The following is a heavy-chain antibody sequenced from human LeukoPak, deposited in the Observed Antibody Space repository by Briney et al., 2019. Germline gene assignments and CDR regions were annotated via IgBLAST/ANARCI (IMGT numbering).Heavy chain of an antibody. D-gene: IGHD2/OR15-2a*01. J-gene: IGHJ4*02. CDR1: GFTFSNAW. Sequence: GGSLRLSCAASGFTFSNAWMSWVRQAPGKGLVWVSRINSDGSNTIYADSVKGRFTVSRDNAKNTLYLQMNSLRAEDTAVYYCARSSSGYYDYWGQGTLVTVSS. CDR2: INSDGSNT. V-gene: IGHV3-74*01. CDR3: ARSSSGYYDY.